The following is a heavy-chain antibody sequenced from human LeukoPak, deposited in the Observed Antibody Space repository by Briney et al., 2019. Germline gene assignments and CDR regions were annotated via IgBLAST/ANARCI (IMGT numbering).Heavy chain of an antibody. Sequence: ASVKVSCKASGYTFTSYYMHWVRQAPGQGLEWMGIINPSGGSTSYAQKFQGRVTMTRDTSTRTVYMELSSLRSEDTAVYYCARVSLYSGYDFPHDYWGQGTLVTVSS. CDR1: GYTFTSYY. V-gene: IGHV1-46*03. J-gene: IGHJ4*02. CDR2: INPSGGST. D-gene: IGHD5-12*01. CDR3: ARVSLYSGYDFPHDY.